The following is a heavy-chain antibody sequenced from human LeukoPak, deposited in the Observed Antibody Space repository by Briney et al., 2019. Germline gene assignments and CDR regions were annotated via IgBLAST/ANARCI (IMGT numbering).Heavy chain of an antibody. J-gene: IGHJ4*02. V-gene: IGHV4-34*01. Sequence: PSETLSLTCAVYSGSFSDYYWSWIRQPPGKGLEWIGDINHSGSANYNPSLKNRVTISVDTSKNQFSLKLSSVTAADTAVYYCARRRSSSWFLDYWGQGTLVTVSS. CDR2: INHSGSA. CDR1: SGSFSDYY. D-gene: IGHD6-13*01. CDR3: ARRRSSSWFLDY.